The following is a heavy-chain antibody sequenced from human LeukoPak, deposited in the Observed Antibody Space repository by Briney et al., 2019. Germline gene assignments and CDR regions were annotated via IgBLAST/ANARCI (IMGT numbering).Heavy chain of an antibody. CDR3: ARDRGHCDTARCYINWFDP. CDR1: GGALGSYS. D-gene: IGHD5-18*01. Sequence: ASVKVSCKTSGGALGSYSISWVRQAPGQGLEWMGGIVPTFETANYAQKFQDRLTITADESTDTVYMELSSLTSEDTAVYYCARDRGHCDTARCYINWFDPWGQGTLVTVSP. V-gene: IGHV1-69*13. CDR2: IVPTFETA. J-gene: IGHJ5*02.